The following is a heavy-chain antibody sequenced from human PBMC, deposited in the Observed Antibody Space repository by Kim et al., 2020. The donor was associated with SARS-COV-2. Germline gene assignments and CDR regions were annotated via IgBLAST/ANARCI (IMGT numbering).Heavy chain of an antibody. V-gene: IGHV3-23*01. CDR3: AKAGQPPWTRHYFDF. CDR2: ISRSGDNA. Sequence: GGSLRLSCAASGFAFSSYAMSWVRQAPGKGLEWVSGISRSGDNAYYADSVKGRFIGSRDNSKSTPYLQMHSLRAEDTALYYCAKAGQPPWTRHYFDFWC. J-gene: IGHJ4*01. D-gene: IGHD3-10*01. CDR1: GFAFSSYA.